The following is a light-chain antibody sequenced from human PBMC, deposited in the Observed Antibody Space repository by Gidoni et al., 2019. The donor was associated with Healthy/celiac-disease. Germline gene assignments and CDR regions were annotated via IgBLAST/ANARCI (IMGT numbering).Light chain of an antibody. CDR3: QAWDSSTASV. V-gene: IGLV3-1*01. Sequence: SYELTQPPSVSVSPGQTASITCSGDKMGDKYACWYQQKTGQSPLLVIYDDSKRPAGIPERFSGSNSGNTATLTSSGTQAMDEADYYCQAWDSSTASVFGTGTKVTVL. CDR1: KMGDKY. J-gene: IGLJ1*01. CDR2: DDS.